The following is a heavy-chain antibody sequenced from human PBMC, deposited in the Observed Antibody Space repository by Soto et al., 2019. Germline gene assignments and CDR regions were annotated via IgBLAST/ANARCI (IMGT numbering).Heavy chain of an antibody. CDR3: ARALILTGYYIHDAFDI. V-gene: IGHV4-59*01. CDR1: GASISGYY. Sequence: PSETLSLTCTVSGASISGYYWSWIRQPPGKGLEWIGYIYYSGSTNYNSSLKSRVTISVDRSKNQFSLKLSSVTAADTAVYYCARALILTGYYIHDAFDIWGQGTMVTVSS. J-gene: IGHJ3*02. D-gene: IGHD3-9*01. CDR2: IYYSGST.